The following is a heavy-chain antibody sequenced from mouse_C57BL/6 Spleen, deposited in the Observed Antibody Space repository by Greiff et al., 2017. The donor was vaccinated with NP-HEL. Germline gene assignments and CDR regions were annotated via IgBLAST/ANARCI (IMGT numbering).Heavy chain of an antibody. CDR2: IDPANGNT. V-gene: IGHV14-3*01. CDR1: GFNIKNTY. D-gene: IGHD1-1*01. CDR3: ARLTTVVATVDYFDY. Sequence: EVQLQQSVAELVRPGASVKLSCTASGFNIKNTYMHWVKQRPEQGLEWIGRIDPANGNTKYAPKFQGKATITADTSSNTAYLQLSSLTSEDTAIYYCARLTTVVATVDYFDYWGQGTTLTVSS. J-gene: IGHJ2*01.